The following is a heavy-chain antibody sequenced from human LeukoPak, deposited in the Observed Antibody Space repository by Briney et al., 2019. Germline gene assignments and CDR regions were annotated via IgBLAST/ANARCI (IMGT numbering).Heavy chain of an antibody. D-gene: IGHD3-22*01. CDR1: GFTFSSYG. CDR3: ARDGLYYYDSSGYFGY. Sequence: PGGSLRLSCAASGFTFSSYGMHWVRQAPGKGLEWVAVIWYDGCNKYYADSVKGRFTISRDNSKNTLYLQMNSLRAEDTAVYYCARDGLYYYDSSGYFGYWGQGTLVTVSS. CDR2: IWYDGCNK. J-gene: IGHJ4*02. V-gene: IGHV3-33*01.